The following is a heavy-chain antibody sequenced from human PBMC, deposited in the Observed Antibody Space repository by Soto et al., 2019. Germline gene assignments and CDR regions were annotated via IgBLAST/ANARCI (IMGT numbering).Heavy chain of an antibody. V-gene: IGHV4-31*03. J-gene: IGHJ6*02. CDR1: GGSISSGGYY. Sequence: SETLSLTCTVSGGSISSGGYYWSWIRQHPGKGLEWIGYIYYSGSTYYNPSLKSRGTISVDTSKDQFSLKLSTVTAADTAVYYCARVFGFGGMDVWGQGTTVTVSS. D-gene: IGHD3-10*01. CDR3: ARVFGFGGMDV. CDR2: IYYSGST.